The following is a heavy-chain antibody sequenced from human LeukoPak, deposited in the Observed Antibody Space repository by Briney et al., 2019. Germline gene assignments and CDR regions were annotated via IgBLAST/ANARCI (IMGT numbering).Heavy chain of an antibody. Sequence: SETLSLTCTVSGGSISSSSYYWGWIRQPPGKGLEWIGSIYYSGSTYYNPSLKSRVTISVDTSKNQFSLKLSSVTAADTAVYYCARGSFDDFWSGYYLDYWGQGTLVTVSS. CDR3: ARGSFDDFWSGYYLDY. CDR2: IYYSGST. CDR1: GGSISSSSYY. V-gene: IGHV4-39*07. D-gene: IGHD3-3*01. J-gene: IGHJ4*02.